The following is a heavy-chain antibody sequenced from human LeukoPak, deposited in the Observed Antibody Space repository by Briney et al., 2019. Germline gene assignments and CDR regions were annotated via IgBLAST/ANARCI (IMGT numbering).Heavy chain of an antibody. V-gene: IGHV4-61*02. Sequence: PSETLSLTCTVSGGSISSGSYYWSWIRQPAGKGLEWIGRIYTSGSTNYNPSLKSRVTISVDTSKNQFSLKLSSVTAADTAVYYCARGGSSGWQPRNNWFDPWGQGTLVTVSS. J-gene: IGHJ5*02. CDR2: IYTSGST. D-gene: IGHD6-19*01. CDR1: GGSISSGSYY. CDR3: ARGGSSGWQPRNNWFDP.